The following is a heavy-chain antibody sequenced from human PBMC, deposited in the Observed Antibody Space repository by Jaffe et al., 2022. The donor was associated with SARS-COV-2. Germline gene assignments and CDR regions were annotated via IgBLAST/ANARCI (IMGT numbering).Heavy chain of an antibody. D-gene: IGHD3-10*01. CDR3: ARASRVVRGVMARPPDYYYYYMDV. CDR1: GFTFSSYD. J-gene: IGHJ6*03. V-gene: IGHV3-13*01. CDR2: IGTAGDT. Sequence: EVQLVESGGGLVQPGGSLRLSCAASGFTFSSYDMHWVRQATGKGLEWVSAIGTAGDTYYPGSVKGRFTISRENAKNSLYLQMNSLRAGDTAVYYCARASRVVRGVMARPPDYYYYYMDVWGKGTTVTVSS.